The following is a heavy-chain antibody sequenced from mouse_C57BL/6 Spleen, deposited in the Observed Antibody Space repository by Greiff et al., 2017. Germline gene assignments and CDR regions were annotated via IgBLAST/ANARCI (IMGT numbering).Heavy chain of an antibody. CDR1: GYTFTSYW. D-gene: IGHD1-1*01. Sequence: QVQLQQPGAELVKPGASVKMSCKASGYTFTSYWITWVKQRPGQGLEWIGDIYPGSGSTNYNEKFKSKATLTVDTSSSTAYMQLSSLTSEDTAVYYCARERYYCSSYAMDYWGQGTSGTVSS. CDR2: IYPGSGST. J-gene: IGHJ4*01. V-gene: IGHV1-55*01. CDR3: ARERYYCSSYAMDY.